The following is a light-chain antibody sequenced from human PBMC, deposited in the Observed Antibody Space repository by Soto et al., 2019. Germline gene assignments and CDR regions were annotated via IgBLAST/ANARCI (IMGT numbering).Light chain of an antibody. CDR3: SSYTSRSVV. CDR2: EVS. V-gene: IGLV2-18*02. Sequence: QSALTQPPSVSGSPGQSVTISCTGTSSDVGSYNRVSWYQQPPGTAPKLMIYEVSNRPSGISDRFSGSKSGNTASLTISGLQAEDEADYYCSSYTSRSVVFGGGTKLTVL. CDR1: SSDVGSYNR. J-gene: IGLJ2*01.